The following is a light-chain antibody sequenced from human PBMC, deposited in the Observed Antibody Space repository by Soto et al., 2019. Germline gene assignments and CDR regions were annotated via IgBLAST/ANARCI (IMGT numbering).Light chain of an antibody. J-gene: IGKJ4*01. CDR1: QSVSSD. V-gene: IGKV3-15*01. CDR2: GAS. Sequence: EVVMTQSPATLSVYPGERATLSCRASQSVSSDLAWYLQKPGQAPSLLVYGASTRATGMPARFSGSGSGTEFTLTISSLQSEDFAVYYCQQRSNWTFGGGTKVEIK. CDR3: QQRSNWT.